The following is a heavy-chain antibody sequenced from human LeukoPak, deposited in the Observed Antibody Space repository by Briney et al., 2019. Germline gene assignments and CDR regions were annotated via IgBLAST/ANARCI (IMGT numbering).Heavy chain of an antibody. Sequence: GGSLRLSCAASGFTFSSYGMHWVRQAPGKGLEWVAVISYDGSNKYYADSVKGRFTISRDNSKNTLYLQMNSLRAEDTAVYYCAKGKEGSYYGTDVWGQGTTVTVSS. D-gene: IGHD3-10*01. V-gene: IGHV3-30*18. J-gene: IGHJ6*02. CDR3: AKGKEGSYYGTDV. CDR1: GFTFSSYG. CDR2: ISYDGSNK.